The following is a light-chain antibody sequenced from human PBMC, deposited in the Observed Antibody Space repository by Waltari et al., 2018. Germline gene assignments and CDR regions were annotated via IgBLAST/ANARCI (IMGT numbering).Light chain of an antibody. CDR1: QSVLYTSNHKNY. J-gene: IGKJ4*01. CDR2: WAP. CDR3: QQYFTSPSLT. V-gene: IGKV4-1*01. Sequence: DIVMTQSPDTLTVSLGERATINCKTSQSVLYTSNHKNYLGCYQRKPGQPPKVLISWAPTRDSGVSDRFIGSGSRTDFTLTINSLQAEDVAVYYCQQYFTSPSLTFGGGTKVEI.